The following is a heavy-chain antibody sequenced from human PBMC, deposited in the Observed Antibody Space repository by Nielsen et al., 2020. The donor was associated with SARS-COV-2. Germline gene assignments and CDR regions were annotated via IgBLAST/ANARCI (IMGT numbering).Heavy chain of an antibody. CDR2: IWYDGSNK. Sequence: GESLKISCAASGFTFSSYGMHWVRQAPGKGLEWVAVIWYDGSNKYYADSVKGRFTISRDNSKNTLYLQMNSLRAEDTAVYYCARASSGDYDIPGDWYFDLWGRGTLVTVSS. V-gene: IGHV3-33*01. J-gene: IGHJ2*01. CDR1: GFTFSSYG. D-gene: IGHD4-17*01. CDR3: ARASSGDYDIPGDWYFDL.